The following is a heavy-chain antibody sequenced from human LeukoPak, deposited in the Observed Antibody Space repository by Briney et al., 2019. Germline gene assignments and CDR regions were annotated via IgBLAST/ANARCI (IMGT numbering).Heavy chain of an antibody. Sequence: GGSLRLSCAASGFTFSSYWMNWARQAPGKGLEWVASINHNGNVNYYVDSVKGRFTISRDNAKNSLYLQMSNLRAEDTAVYYCTTDWRTFRNYWGQGTLVTVSS. J-gene: IGHJ4*02. V-gene: IGHV3-7*03. CDR1: GFTFSSYW. D-gene: IGHD3-3*01. CDR2: INHNGNVN. CDR3: TTDWRTFRNY.